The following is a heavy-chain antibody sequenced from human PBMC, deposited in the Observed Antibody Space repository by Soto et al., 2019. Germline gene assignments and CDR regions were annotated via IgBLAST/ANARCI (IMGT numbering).Heavy chain of an antibody. Sequence: TGGSLRLSCVPSGFTFGTYAMSWVCQDPAKGLEWFSSISVSDGTTYYEHSVKGRFSISRDKSKNTLYLQMNSLRVEDTAIYYCAKLDFWNSYYGLDVWGKVTTVTFAS. D-gene: IGHD3-3*01. V-gene: IGHV3-23*01. CDR2: ISVSDGTT. CDR3: AKLDFWNSYYGLDV. J-gene: IGHJ6*04. CDR1: GFTFGTYA.